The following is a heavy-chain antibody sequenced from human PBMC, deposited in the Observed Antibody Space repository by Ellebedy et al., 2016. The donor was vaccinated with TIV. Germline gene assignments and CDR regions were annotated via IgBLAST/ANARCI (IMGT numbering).Heavy chain of an antibody. Sequence: PGGSLRLSCKGSGYSFTSYWIGWVRQMPGKGLEWIGIIYPGDSDTRYSPSFQGQVTISADKSISTAYLQWSSLKASDTAMYYCARAGGFLEWLLGFAPYFDYWGQGTLVTVSS. V-gene: IGHV5-51*01. CDR1: GYSFTSYW. D-gene: IGHD3-3*01. CDR3: ARAGGFLEWLLGFAPYFDY. J-gene: IGHJ4*02. CDR2: IYPGDSDT.